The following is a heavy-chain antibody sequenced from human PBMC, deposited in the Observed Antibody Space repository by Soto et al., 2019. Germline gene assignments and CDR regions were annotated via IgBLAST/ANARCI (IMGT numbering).Heavy chain of an antibody. CDR1: NGSITSGNW. CDR2: IYQPGST. J-gene: IGHJ5*02. CDR3: ARVWGALAPIAGWFGP. V-gene: IGHV4-4*02. Sequence: QVQLQESGPGLVKPSGTLSLTCAVSNGSITSGNWWSWVRQPPGKGLEWIGDIYQPGSTNYNPSLRSRVIISVDKFKNNFSLSLSSVTAADTAVYFCARVWGALAPIAGWFGPWGRGILVTVSS. D-gene: IGHD3-16*01.